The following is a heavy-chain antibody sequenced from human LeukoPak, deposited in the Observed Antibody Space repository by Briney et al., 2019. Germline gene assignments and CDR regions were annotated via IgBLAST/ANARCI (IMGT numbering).Heavy chain of an antibody. CDR2: ISAYNNNT. CDR3: VRGEGWGLTWFDS. V-gene: IGHV1-18*01. J-gene: IGHJ5*01. D-gene: IGHD3-16*01. CDR1: GYTFTRYG. Sequence: ASVKVSCKASGYTFTRYGISWVRQAPGQGLEWVAWISAYNNNTNYAQKLEGRVTLTTDPSTSTAYMEVKNLKSDDTAVYYCVRGEGWGLTWFDSWGQGTLLTVSS.